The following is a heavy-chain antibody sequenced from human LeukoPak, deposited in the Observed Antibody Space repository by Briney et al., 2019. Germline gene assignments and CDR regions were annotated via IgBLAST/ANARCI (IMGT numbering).Heavy chain of an antibody. Sequence: GGSLRLSCAASGFTFSSYAMNWVRQAPGKGLEWVSAISGSDGSTYYADSVKGRFTISRDNSKNTLYLQMNSLRAEDTAVYYCAKDPFHIVVVPATMARDYWGQGTLVTVSS. CDR2: ISGSDGST. V-gene: IGHV3-23*01. CDR1: GFTFSSYA. J-gene: IGHJ4*02. D-gene: IGHD2-2*01. CDR3: AKDPFHIVVVPATMARDY.